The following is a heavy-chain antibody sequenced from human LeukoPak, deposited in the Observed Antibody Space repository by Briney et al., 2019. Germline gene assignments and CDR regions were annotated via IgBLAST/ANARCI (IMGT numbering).Heavy chain of an antibody. Sequence: SETLSLTCTVSGGSISSYYWSWIRQPPGKGLEWIGSIYYSGSTYYNPSLKSRVTISVDKSKNQFSLKLSSVTAADTAVYYCARPYYYYMDVWGKGTTVTVSS. J-gene: IGHJ6*03. V-gene: IGHV4-59*12. CDR1: GGSISSYY. CDR3: ARPYYYYMDV. CDR2: IYYSGST.